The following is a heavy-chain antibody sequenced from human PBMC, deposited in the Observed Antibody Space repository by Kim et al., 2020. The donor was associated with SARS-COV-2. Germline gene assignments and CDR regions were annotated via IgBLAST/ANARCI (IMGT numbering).Heavy chain of an antibody. J-gene: IGHJ4*02. CDR1: GGSISSYY. CDR2: FSYDGNTRYNPLGST. Sequence: SETLSLTCSVSGGSISSYYWSWVRQPPGKGLEYIGYFSYDGNTRYNPLGSTNYSPTLKSRATISVQTSENQISLRLTSVTAADTAVYYCARGGDLLRFLEGSVRRYDPFDHWGPGILVTVSS. V-gene: IGHV4-59*13. CDR3: ARGGDLLRFLEGSVRRYDPFDH. D-gene: IGHD3-3*01.